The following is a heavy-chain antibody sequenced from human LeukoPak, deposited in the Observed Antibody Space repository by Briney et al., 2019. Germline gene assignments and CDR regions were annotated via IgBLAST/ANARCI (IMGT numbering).Heavy chain of an antibody. D-gene: IGHD3-22*01. J-gene: IGHJ4*02. CDR1: GYTFTSYG. Sequence: ASVKVSCKASGYTFTSYGISWVRRAPGQGLEWMGWISAYNGNTNYAQKLQGRVTMTTDTSTSTAYMELRSLRSDDTAVYYCARAPLPYYYDSSGYYSLWGQGTLVTVSS. V-gene: IGHV1-18*01. CDR2: ISAYNGNT. CDR3: ARAPLPYYYDSSGYYSL.